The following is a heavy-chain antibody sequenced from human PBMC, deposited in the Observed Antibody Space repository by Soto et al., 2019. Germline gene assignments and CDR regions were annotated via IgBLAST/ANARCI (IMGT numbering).Heavy chain of an antibody. CDR1: GGSISSCGYY. CDR2: IYYSGST. CDR3: ARVKATGVVDIDY. V-gene: IGHV4-31*03. D-gene: IGHD2-15*01. Sequence: QVQLQESGPGLVKPSQTLSLTCTVSGGSISSCGYYWSWIRQHPGKVLEWIGYIYYSGSTYYNPSLKSRVTISVDTSKNQFSLKLSSVTAADTAVYYCARVKATGVVDIDYWGQGTLVTVSS. J-gene: IGHJ4*02.